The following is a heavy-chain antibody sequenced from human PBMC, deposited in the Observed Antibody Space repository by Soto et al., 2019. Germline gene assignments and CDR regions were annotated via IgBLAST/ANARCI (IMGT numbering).Heavy chain of an antibody. V-gene: IGHV1-69*08. Sequence: QVQLVQSGAEVKKPGSSVKVSCKASGGTFSSYTISWVRQAPGQGLEWMGRIIPILGISNYAQNFRGRVTITADKSTGTAYMELSSLRYEDTAVYYCARDGGYNYGYSDYWGQGTLVTVSS. CDR2: IIPILGIS. D-gene: IGHD5-18*01. J-gene: IGHJ4*02. CDR1: GGTFSSYT. CDR3: ARDGGYNYGYSDY.